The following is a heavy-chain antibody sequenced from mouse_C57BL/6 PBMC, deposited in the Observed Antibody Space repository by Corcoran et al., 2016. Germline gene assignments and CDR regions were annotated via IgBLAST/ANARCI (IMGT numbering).Heavy chain of an antibody. V-gene: IGHV1-26*01. J-gene: IGHJ2*01. CDR3: ATIYYYPHYFDY. CDR2: INPNNGGT. CDR1: GYTFTDYY. Sequence: EVQLQQSGPELVKPGASVKISCKASGYTFTDYYMNWVKQSHGKSLEWIGDINPNNGGTSYNQKFKGKATLTVDKSSSTAYMELRSLTSEDSAVYYCATIYYYPHYFDYWGQGTTLTVSS. D-gene: IGHD1-1*01.